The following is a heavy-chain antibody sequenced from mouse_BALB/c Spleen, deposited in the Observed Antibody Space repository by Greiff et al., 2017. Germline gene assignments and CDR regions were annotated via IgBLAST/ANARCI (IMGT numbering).Heavy chain of an antibody. V-gene: IGHV14-3*02. D-gene: IGHD1-1*01. CDR1: GFNIKDTY. Sequence: VQLQQSGAELVKPGASVKLSCTASGFNIKDTYMHWVKQRPEQGLEWIGRIDPANGNTKYDPKFQGKATITADTSSNTAYLQLSSLTSEDTAVYYCARRSSSFYWYFDVWGAGTTVTVSS. CDR3: ARRSSSFYWYFDV. CDR2: IDPANGNT. J-gene: IGHJ1*01.